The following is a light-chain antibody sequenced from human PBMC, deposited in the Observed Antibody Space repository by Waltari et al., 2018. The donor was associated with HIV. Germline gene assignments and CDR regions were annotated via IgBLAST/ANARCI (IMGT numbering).Light chain of an antibody. CDR2: ANN. CDR1: RPNIGNNY. V-gene: IGLV1-51*01. J-gene: IGLJ2*01. CDR3: GTWDSSLSAVV. Sequence: QSVLTQPPSVSAAPGRKVTISCSASRPNIGNNYVSWYQQLPGTAPKLLIYANNKRPSGIPDRFSGSKSGTSATLGITGLQTGDEADYYCGTWDSSLSAVVFGGGTKLTVL.